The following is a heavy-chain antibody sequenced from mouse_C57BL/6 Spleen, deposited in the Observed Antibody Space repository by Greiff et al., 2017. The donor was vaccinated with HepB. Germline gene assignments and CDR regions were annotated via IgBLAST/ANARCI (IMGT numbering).Heavy chain of an antibody. Sequence: VKLVESGPGLVQPSQSLSITCTVSGFSLTSYGVHWVRQSPGKGLEWLGVIWSGGSTDYNAAFISRLSISKDNSKSQVFFKMNSLQADDTAIYYCARNTHDGYYAWFAYWGQGTLVTVSA. V-gene: IGHV2-2*01. D-gene: IGHD2-3*01. CDR2: IWSGGST. CDR3: ARNTHDGYYAWFAY. CDR1: GFSLTSYG. J-gene: IGHJ3*01.